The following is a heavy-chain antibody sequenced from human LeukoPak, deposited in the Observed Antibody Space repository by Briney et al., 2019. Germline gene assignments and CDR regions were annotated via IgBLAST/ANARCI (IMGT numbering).Heavy chain of an antibody. CDR2: ISGSGGST. CDR1: GFTFSSYA. Sequence: GSLRLSCAASGFTFSSYAMSWVRPAPGKGLEWVSAISGSGGSTYYADSVKGRFTISRDNSKNTLCLQMNSLRAEDTAVYYCAKADYGDYLFDYWGQGTLVTVSS. D-gene: IGHD4-17*01. V-gene: IGHV3-23*01. J-gene: IGHJ4*02. CDR3: AKADYGDYLFDY.